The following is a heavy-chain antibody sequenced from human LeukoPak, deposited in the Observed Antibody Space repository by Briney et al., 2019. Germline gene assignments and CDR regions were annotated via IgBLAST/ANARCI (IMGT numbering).Heavy chain of an antibody. CDR3: AKRVPYISSSVYLDH. CDR1: GFTCSSYA. CDR2: IGGSDYTT. V-gene: IGHV3-23*01. J-gene: IGHJ1*01. Sequence: PGGSLRLSCAASGFTCSSYAMSWVRQAPGKGLEWVSAIGGSDYTTYYADSVRGRFTISRDNSKNTVFLQLNSLRVEDTAIYYCAKRVPYISSSVYLDHWGQGTLVTVSS. D-gene: IGHD6-6*01.